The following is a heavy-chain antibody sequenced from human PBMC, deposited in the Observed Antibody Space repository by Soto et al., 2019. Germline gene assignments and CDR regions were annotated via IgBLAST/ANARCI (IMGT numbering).Heavy chain of an antibody. CDR3: ARGRYCLTGRCFPNWFDS. CDR2: IYKSATT. CDR1: GDSISTVDYF. J-gene: IGHJ5*01. D-gene: IGHD2-15*01. V-gene: IGHV4-30-4*01. Sequence: PSETLSLTCSVSGDSISTVDYFWAWVRQPPGQALEYIGYIYKSATTYYNPSFESRVAISLDTSKSQFSLNVTSLPAADTAVYFYARGRYCLTGRCFPNWFDSWGQGTLVTVSS.